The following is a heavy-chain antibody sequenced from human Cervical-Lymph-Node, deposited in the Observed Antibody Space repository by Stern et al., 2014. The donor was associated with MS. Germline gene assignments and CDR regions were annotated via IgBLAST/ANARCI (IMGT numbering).Heavy chain of an antibody. CDR1: GFTFSNYG. J-gene: IGHJ4*02. CDR2: IWYDGNKK. CDR3: ARGNWNYEGMGY. V-gene: IGHV3-33*01. D-gene: IGHD1-7*01. Sequence: VQLEESGGGVVQPGRSLRLSCAASGFTFSNYGMHWVLQAPGKGLEWLAVIWYDGNKKYYADSVKGRFTISRDNSKNTLFLQMSSLTAEDTALYYCARGNWNYEGMGYWGQGTLVTVSS.